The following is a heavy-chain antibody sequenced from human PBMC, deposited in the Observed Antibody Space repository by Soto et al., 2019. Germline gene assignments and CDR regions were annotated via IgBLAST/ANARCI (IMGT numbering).Heavy chain of an antibody. D-gene: IGHD3-22*01. CDR3: ARDRDYYKAEY. J-gene: IGHJ4*01. Sequence: EVQLVESGGDLVQPGGSLRLSCAASGFTFSGYWMGWVRQAPGKGLEWVASIMKDGGEKKYVDSVRGRFTISRDNVQNSLFLQMDSLRVEDMAVYYCARDRDYYKAEYGGEGTLGTVSS. V-gene: IGHV3-7*01. CDR1: GFTFSGYW. CDR2: IMKDGGEK.